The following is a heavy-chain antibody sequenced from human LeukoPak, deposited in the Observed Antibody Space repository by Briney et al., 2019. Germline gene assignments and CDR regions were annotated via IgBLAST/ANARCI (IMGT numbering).Heavy chain of an antibody. D-gene: IGHD3-10*01. Sequence: GGSLRLSCAASGFTFSSYSMNWVRQAPGKGLEWVSYISSSSSTIYYADSVKGRFTISRDNSKNTLYLQMNSLRAEDTAVYYCATLGSPLFVSQDYWGQGTLVTVSS. V-gene: IGHV3-48*01. J-gene: IGHJ4*02. CDR3: ATLGSPLFVSQDY. CDR2: ISSSSSTI. CDR1: GFTFSSYS.